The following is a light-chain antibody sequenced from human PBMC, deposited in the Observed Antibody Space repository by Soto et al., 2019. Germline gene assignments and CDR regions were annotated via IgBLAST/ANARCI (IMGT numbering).Light chain of an antibody. CDR2: AAS. V-gene: IGKV1-39*01. Sequence: DIQMTQSPSSLSASVGDRVTITCRASQSITNYLNWYQQKPGKAPKLLIYAASSLQSGVPSRFSGSGSGTDFSLTIRSLQPEDFAIYYCQQNYNTPRTFGQGTKVEIK. CDR1: QSITNY. J-gene: IGKJ1*01. CDR3: QQNYNTPRT.